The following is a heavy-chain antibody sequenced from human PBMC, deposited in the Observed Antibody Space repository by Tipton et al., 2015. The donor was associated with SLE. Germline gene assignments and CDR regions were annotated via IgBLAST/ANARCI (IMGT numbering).Heavy chain of an antibody. CDR1: GGSFSGYY. J-gene: IGHJ4*02. CDR2: INHRGST. D-gene: IGHD6-19*01. V-gene: IGHV4-34*01. CDR3: ARVTGHSSGWYGWVDY. Sequence: TLSLTCALYGGSFSGYYWNWIRQPPGKGLEWIGEINHRGSTNNNPSLKSRVTISVDTSKNQFSLKLSSVTAADTAVYYCARVTGHSSGWYGWVDYWGQGTLVTVSS.